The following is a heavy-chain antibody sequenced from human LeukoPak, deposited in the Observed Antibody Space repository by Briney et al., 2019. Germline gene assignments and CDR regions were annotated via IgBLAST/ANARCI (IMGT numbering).Heavy chain of an antibody. CDR1: GGSISSYY. Sequence: SSETLSLTCTVSGGSISSYYWSWIRQPPGKGLEWIGYIYYSGSTNYNPSLKSRVTISVDTSKNQFSLKLSSVTAADTAVYYCSRGASGYDYHWLDPWGQGTLVTVSS. J-gene: IGHJ5*02. V-gene: IGHV4-59*01. D-gene: IGHD5-12*01. CDR3: SRGASGYDYHWLDP. CDR2: IYYSGST.